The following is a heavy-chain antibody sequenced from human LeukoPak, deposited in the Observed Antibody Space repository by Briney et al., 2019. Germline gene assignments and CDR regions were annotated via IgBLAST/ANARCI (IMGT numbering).Heavy chain of an antibody. CDR2: IRYDGSNK. D-gene: IGHD3-10*01. Sequence: GGSLRLSCAASGFTFSSYGMHWVRQAPGKGLEWVAFIRYDGSNKYYADSVKGRFTISRDNSKNTLYLQMNSLRAEDTAVYYCAKDQGLWFGEHHAFDIWGQGTMVTVSS. CDR1: GFTFSSYG. J-gene: IGHJ3*02. V-gene: IGHV3-30*02. CDR3: AKDQGLWFGEHHAFDI.